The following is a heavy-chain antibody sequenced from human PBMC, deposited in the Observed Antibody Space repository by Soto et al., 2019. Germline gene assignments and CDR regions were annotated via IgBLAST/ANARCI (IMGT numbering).Heavy chain of an antibody. Sequence: ASVKVSCKASGGTFSSYAISWVRQAPGQGLEWMGWISAYNGNTNYAQKLQGRVTMTTDTSTSTAYMELRSLRSEDAAVYYCARAGWHDDILTGYPPYGMDVWGQRTTVTVSS. J-gene: IGHJ6*02. CDR3: ARAGWHDDILTGYPPYGMDV. CDR2: ISAYNGNT. V-gene: IGHV1-18*01. CDR1: GGTFSSYA. D-gene: IGHD3-9*01.